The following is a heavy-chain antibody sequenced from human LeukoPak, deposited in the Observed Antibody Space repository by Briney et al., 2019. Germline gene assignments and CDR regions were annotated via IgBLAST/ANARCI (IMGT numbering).Heavy chain of an antibody. V-gene: IGHV3-21*01. Sequence: PGGSLRLSCAASGFTFRSYNMNWVRQAPGKRPEWVSSISSSSSYIYYADSVKGRFTISRDNAKNSLYLQMNSLRAEDTALYYCARGASRADYWGQGTLVTVSS. J-gene: IGHJ4*02. CDR3: ARGASRADY. CDR1: GFTFRSYN. CDR2: ISSSSSYI.